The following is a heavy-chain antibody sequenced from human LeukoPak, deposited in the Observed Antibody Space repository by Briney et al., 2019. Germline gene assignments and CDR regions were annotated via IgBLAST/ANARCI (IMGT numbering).Heavy chain of an antibody. D-gene: IGHD3-16*02. CDR2: ISSSSSYI. CDR3: ARIMITFGGVIVNPSDY. CDR1: GFTFSSYS. Sequence: PGGSLRLSCAASGFTFSSYSMNWVRQAPGKGLEWVSSISSSSSYIYYADSVKGRFTISRDNAKNSLYLQMNSLRAEDTAVYYCARIMITFGGVIVNPSDYWGQGTLVTVSS. V-gene: IGHV3-21*01. J-gene: IGHJ4*02.